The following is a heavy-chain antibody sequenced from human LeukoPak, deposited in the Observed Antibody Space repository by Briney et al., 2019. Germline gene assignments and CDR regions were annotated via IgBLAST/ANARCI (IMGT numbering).Heavy chain of an antibody. D-gene: IGHD6-13*01. CDR2: ISSSGSTI. V-gene: IGHV3-48*03. J-gene: IGHJ4*02. Sequence: GGSLRLSCAASGFTFSSYEMNWVRQAPEKGLEWVSYISSSGSTIYYADSVKGRFTISRDNAKNSLYLQMNSLRAEDTAVYYCARGGVYSSRGIDYWGQGTLVTVSS. CDR3: ARGGVYSSRGIDY. CDR1: GFTFSSYE.